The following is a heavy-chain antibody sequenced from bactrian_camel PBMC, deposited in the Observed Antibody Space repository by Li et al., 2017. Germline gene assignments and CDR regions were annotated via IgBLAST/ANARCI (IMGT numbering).Heavy chain of an antibody. V-gene: IGHV3S53*01. CDR2: IRRDGDE. CDR3: AAEEAVDETSCGRLH. J-gene: IGHJ4*01. CDR1: GYISSRHC. D-gene: IGHD1*01. Sequence: QVQLVESGGGSVQAGGSLRLSCTHSGYISSRHCMGWFRQAPGKAREGIAGIRRDGDEYYAGSVKGRFTISQDNAKNIIYLQMNSLETEDTAVYYCAAEEAVDETSCGRLHWGQGTQVTVS.